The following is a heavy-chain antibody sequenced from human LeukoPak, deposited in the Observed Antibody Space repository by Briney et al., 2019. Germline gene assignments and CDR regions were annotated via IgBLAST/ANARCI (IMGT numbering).Heavy chain of an antibody. Sequence: PGGSLRLSCAASGFTFSTYVMNWGRQAPGKGLEWISYITGNSATIYYADSVRGRFTISRDNAKNSVYLEMNSLREEDTAVYYCARRAIWGKGSTVIVSS. V-gene: IGHV3-48*02. CDR3: ARRAI. J-gene: IGHJ6*04. CDR1: GFTFSTYV. CDR2: ITGNSATI.